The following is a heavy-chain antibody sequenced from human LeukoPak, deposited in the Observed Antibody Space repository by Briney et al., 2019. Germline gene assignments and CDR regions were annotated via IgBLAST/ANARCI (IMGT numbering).Heavy chain of an antibody. CDR2: INHSGST. J-gene: IGHJ5*02. V-gene: IGHV4-34*01. D-gene: IGHD6-19*01. CDR3: ARVKVRAVAGNWDWFDP. CDR1: GGSFSGYY. Sequence: PSETLSLTCAVYGGSFSGYYWSWIRQPPGKGLEWIGEINHSGSTNYNPSLKSRVTISVDTSKNQFSLKLSSVTAADTAVYYCARVKVRAVAGNWDWFDPWGQGILVTVSS.